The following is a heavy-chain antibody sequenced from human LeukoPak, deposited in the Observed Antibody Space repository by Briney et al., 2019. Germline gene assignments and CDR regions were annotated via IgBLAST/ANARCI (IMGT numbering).Heavy chain of an antibody. D-gene: IGHD4-17*01. CDR1: GFTVSSNY. CDR3: ARVTSGSYGDYPLDY. CDR2: ISSSSSYI. Sequence: GGSLRLSCAASGFTVSSNYMSWVRQAPGKGLEWVSSISSSSSYIYYADSVKGRFTISRDNAKNSLYLQMNSLRAEDTAVYYCARVTSGSYGDYPLDYWGQGTLVTVSS. J-gene: IGHJ4*02. V-gene: IGHV3-21*01.